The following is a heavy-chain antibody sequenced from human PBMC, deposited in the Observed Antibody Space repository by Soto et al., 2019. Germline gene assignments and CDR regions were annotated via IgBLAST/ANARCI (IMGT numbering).Heavy chain of an antibody. V-gene: IGHV3-23*01. CDR1: GFTFSTNA. D-gene: IGHD2-2*01. Sequence: EVQLLESGGGLVQPGGSLRLSCAASGFTFSTNAMSWVRQAPGKGPEWVSTMSSGGGTYYAYSVKGRFTISRENSKNTLYLQMNRLRVEDTAVYYCAKDGRDQLLCYFDCWGQGTLVTVSS. CDR3: AKDGRDQLLCYFDC. CDR2: MSSGGGT. J-gene: IGHJ4*02.